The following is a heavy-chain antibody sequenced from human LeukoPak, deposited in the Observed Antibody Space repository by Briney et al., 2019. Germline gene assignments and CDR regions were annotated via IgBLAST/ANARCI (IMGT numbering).Heavy chain of an antibody. D-gene: IGHD1-26*01. CDR2: IYYSGST. CDR3: ARMYSGTSYYFDY. CDR1: GGSISSYY. V-gene: IGHV4-59*01. Sequence: PSETLSLTCTVSGGSISSYYWSWIRQPPGKGLEWIAYIYYSGSTKYNPSLKSRVTMSVDTSKNQFSLKLNSVTAADTAVYYCARMYSGTSYYFDYWGQGTLVTVSS. J-gene: IGHJ4*02.